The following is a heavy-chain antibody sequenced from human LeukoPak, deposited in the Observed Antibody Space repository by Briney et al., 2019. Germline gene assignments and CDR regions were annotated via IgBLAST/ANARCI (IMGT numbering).Heavy chain of an antibody. J-gene: IGHJ3*02. CDR3: ARAPGAFDI. V-gene: IGHV1-69*13. Sequence: ASVKVSCKASGDSFNNYATTWVRQAPGQGLEWMGGIIPIFGTANYAQKFQGRVTITADESASTAYMELSRLRSDDTAVYYCARAPGAFDIWGQGTMVTVSS. CDR1: GDSFNNYA. CDR2: IIPIFGTA.